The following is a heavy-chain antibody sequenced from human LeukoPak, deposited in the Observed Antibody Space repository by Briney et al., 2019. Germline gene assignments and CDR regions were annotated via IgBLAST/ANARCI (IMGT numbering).Heavy chain of an antibody. D-gene: IGHD3-10*01. Sequence: GGSLRLSCAASGFTFSSYSMNWVRQAPGKGLEWVSGFSWNAGSLGYAGSVEGRFTIYRDNAKNSLYLQMNSLRPEDTALYYCARGNMVRGLYYYGMDVWGQGTTVIVSS. CDR1: GFTFSSYS. CDR2: FSWNAGSL. CDR3: ARGNMVRGLYYYGMDV. J-gene: IGHJ6*02. V-gene: IGHV3-9*01.